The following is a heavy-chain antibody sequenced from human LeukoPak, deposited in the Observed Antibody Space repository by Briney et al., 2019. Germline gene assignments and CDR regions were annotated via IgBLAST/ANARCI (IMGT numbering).Heavy chain of an antibody. CDR3: ARDREHFWSGSLGY. V-gene: IGHV3-48*04. CDR2: ISSSSSTI. D-gene: IGHD3-3*02. J-gene: IGHJ4*02. Sequence: GGSLRLSCAASGFTFSSYSMNWVRQAPGKGLEWVSYISSSSSTIYYADSVKGRFTISRDNAKNSLYLQMNSLRAEDTAVYYCARDREHFWSGSLGYWSQGTLVTVSP. CDR1: GFTFSSYS.